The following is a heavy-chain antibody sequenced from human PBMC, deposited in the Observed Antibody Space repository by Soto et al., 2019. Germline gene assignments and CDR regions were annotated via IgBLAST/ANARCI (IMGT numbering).Heavy chain of an antibody. J-gene: IGHJ6*02. Sequence: GGSLRLSCAASGFTVSSNYMSWVRQAPGKGLEWVSVIYSGGSTYYADSVKGRFTISRDNSKNTLYLQMNSLGAEDTAVYYCASLIAAAGTLKPYYYGMDVWGQGTTVTVSS. D-gene: IGHD6-13*01. CDR1: GFTVSSNY. V-gene: IGHV3-53*01. CDR3: ASLIAAAGTLKPYYYGMDV. CDR2: IYSGGST.